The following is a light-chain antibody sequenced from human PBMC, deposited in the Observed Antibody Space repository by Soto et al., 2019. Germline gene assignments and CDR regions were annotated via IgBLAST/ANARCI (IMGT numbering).Light chain of an antibody. CDR1: SSNIGSNS. V-gene: IGLV1-44*01. J-gene: IGLJ1*01. CDR3: SSYTNINTRAGV. Sequence: QSVLTQPPSASQTPGQRVTISCSGSSSNIGSNSVNWYQQFPGTAPKLLIFVNNQRPSGVPDRSSGSKSGNTASLTISGLQAEDEAEYYCSSYTNINTRAGVFGTGTKLTVL. CDR2: VNN.